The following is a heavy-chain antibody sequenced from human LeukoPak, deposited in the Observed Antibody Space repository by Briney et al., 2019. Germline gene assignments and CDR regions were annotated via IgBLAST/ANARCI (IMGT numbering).Heavy chain of an antibody. J-gene: IGHJ6*03. V-gene: IGHV1-18*01. CDR3: ARGGPWVVATINDYYLDV. CDR1: GYNFITIA. Sequence: ASVKVSCQASGYNFITIATSWVRQAPGQGLEWMGWSSAYNGDGNFVQKFQGRVTMTTDTSTNTAYMELRSLRYDDTAVYYCARGGPWVVATINDYYLDVLGKGTTVTVSS. CDR2: SSAYNGDG. D-gene: IGHD5-24*01.